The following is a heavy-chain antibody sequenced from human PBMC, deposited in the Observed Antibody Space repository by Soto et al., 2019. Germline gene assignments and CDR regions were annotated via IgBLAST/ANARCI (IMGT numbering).Heavy chain of an antibody. CDR2: ISGGGGST. CDR3: SKGQKAFDY. CDR1: GFIFSRYS. V-gene: IGHV3-23*01. Sequence: GGSLRLSCAASGFIFSRYSMSWVRQAPGKGLEWVSAISGGGGSTYYADSVKGRFTISKDNSKNTLYLQMNSLTAEDTAVYYCSKGQKAFDYWGQGTLVTVSS. J-gene: IGHJ4*02.